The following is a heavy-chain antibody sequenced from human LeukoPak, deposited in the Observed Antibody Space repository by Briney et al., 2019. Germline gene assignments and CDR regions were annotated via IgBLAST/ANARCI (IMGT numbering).Heavy chain of an antibody. Sequence: ASVKVSCKASGYTFTSYGISWVRQAPGQGLEWMGWISAYNGNTNYAQKLQGRVTMTTDTSTSTAYMELRSLRSDDTAVYYCATRGGQYSSSWYDEYFQHWGQGTLVTVSS. CDR1: GYTFTSYG. V-gene: IGHV1-18*01. J-gene: IGHJ1*01. CDR2: ISAYNGNT. CDR3: ATRGGQYSSSWYDEYFQH. D-gene: IGHD6-13*01.